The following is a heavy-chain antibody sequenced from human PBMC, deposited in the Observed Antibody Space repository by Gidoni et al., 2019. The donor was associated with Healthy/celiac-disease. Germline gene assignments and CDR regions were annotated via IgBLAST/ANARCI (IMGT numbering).Heavy chain of an antibody. CDR1: GGSISSYY. D-gene: IGHD6-19*01. V-gene: IGHV4-59*01. Sequence: QVQLQESGPGLVKPSETLSLTCTVSGGSISSYYWIWIRQPPGKGLEWIGYIYYSGSTNYNPSLKSRVTISVDTSKNQFSLKLSSVTAADTAVYYCARDSPAEGGWYQGWFDPWGQGTLVTVSS. J-gene: IGHJ5*02. CDR3: ARDSPAEGGWYQGWFDP. CDR2: IYYSGST.